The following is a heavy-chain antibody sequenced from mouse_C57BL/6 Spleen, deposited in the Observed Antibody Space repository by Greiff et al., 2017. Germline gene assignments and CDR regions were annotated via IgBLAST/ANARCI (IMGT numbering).Heavy chain of an antibody. CDR3: ARRDYYGSRPTGDY. D-gene: IGHD1-1*01. V-gene: IGHV3-6*01. J-gene: IGHJ2*01. Sequence: EVKLQESGPGLVKPSQSLSLTCSVTGYSITSGYYWNWIRQFPGNKLEWMGYISYDGSNNYNPSLKNRISITRDTSKNQFFLKLNSVTTEDTATYYCARRDYYGSRPTGDYWGQGTTLTVSS. CDR2: ISYDGSN. CDR1: GYSITSGYY.